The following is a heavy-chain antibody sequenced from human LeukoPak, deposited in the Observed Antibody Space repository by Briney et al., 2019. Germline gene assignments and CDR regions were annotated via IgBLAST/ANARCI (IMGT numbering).Heavy chain of an antibody. V-gene: IGHV5-51*01. J-gene: IGHJ4*02. CDR1: GYSFTSYW. CDR2: IYPGDSDT. CDR3: ARPRGRYYDSIDY. D-gene: IGHD3-22*01. Sequence: GESLKISCKGSGYSFTSYWIGWVRPMPGKGLEWTGIIYPGDSDTRYSPSFQGQVTISADKSISTAYLQWSSLKASDTAMYYCARPRGRYYDSIDYWGQGTLVTVSS.